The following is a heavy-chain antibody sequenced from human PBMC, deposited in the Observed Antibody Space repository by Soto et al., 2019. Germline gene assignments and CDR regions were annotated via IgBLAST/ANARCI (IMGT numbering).Heavy chain of an antibody. J-gene: IGHJ6*02. V-gene: IGHV4-4*02. CDR1: GGSISSSNW. CDR3: AREPFTIFGVVISYYYYVMDL. D-gene: IGHD3-3*01. Sequence: SETLSLTCAVSGGSISSSNWWSWVRQPPGKGLEWIGEIYHSGSTNYNPSLKSRVTISVDKSKNQFPLKLSSVTAADTAVYYCAREPFTIFGVVISYYYYVMDLRGQGTKVTVSS. CDR2: IYHSGST.